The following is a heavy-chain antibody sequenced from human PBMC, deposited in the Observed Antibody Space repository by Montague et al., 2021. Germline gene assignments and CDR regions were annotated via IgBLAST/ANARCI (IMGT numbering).Heavy chain of an antibody. Sequence: CAISGDSVSSNSVAWNWIRQSPSRGLEWLGRTYYRSKWYNDYAVSVKSRITNNPDTSKNQFSLQLNSVTPEDTAVYYCARRQRQAWAHSSSSPQYYYYYMDVWGKGTTVTVSS. D-gene: IGHD6-6*01. J-gene: IGHJ6*03. V-gene: IGHV6-1*01. CDR2: TYYRSKWYN. CDR3: ARRQRQAWAHSSSSPQYYYYYMDV. CDR1: GDSVSSNSVA.